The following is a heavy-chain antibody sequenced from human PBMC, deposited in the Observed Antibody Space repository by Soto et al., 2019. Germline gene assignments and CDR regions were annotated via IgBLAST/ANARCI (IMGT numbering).Heavy chain of an antibody. Sequence: QVQLQESGPGLVTPSETLSLTCTVYGGSISTYYWTWIRQSPEKGLEWLGNIYYSGSTNYSPSLNSRLTISLDTSKNQFSLKLRSVTAADTAVYYCARESRCVNGACGNVFDIWGRGTKVTVSS. CDR3: ARESRCVNGACGNVFDI. V-gene: IGHV4-59*12. CDR1: GGSISTYY. J-gene: IGHJ3*02. D-gene: IGHD2-8*01. CDR2: IYYSGST.